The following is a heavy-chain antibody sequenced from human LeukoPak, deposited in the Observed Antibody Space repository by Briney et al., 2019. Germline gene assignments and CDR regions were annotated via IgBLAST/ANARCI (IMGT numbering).Heavy chain of an antibody. V-gene: IGHV1-8*01. Sequence: ASVKVSCKASGYTFTSSDINWVRQATGQGLEWMGWMNPNSGKTGYAQKFRGRVTMTRNPSISTAYMELSSLRSEDTAVYYCARGLDYYHYYMDVWGKGTTVTVSS. CDR1: GYTFTSSD. CDR3: ARGLDYYHYYMDV. J-gene: IGHJ6*03. CDR2: MNPNSGKT.